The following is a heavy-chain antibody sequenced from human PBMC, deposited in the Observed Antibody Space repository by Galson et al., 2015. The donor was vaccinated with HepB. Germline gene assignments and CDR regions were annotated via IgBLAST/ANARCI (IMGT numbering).Heavy chain of an antibody. D-gene: IGHD1-26*01. V-gene: IGHV5-51*01. Sequence: QSGAEVKKPGESLKISCKGSGYSFTSYWIGWVRQMPGKGLEWMGIIYPGDSDTRYSPSFQGLVTISADTSKNQFSLKLSSVTAADTAVYYCASIVGATSLDYWGQGTLVTVSS. CDR2: IYPGDSDT. CDR3: ASIVGATSLDY. CDR1: GYSFTSYW. J-gene: IGHJ4*02.